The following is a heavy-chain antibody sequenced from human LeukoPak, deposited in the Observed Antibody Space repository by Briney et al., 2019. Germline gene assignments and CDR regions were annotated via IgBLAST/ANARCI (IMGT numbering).Heavy chain of an antibody. CDR2: IYTSGST. CDR1: GYSISSGCY. J-gene: IGHJ4*02. D-gene: IGHD6-6*01. V-gene: IGHV4-38-2*02. CDR3: ARDKAARGAFDN. Sequence: PSETLSLTCAVSGYSISSGCYWGWIRQPPGKGLEWIGRIYTSGSTNYNPSLKSRVTISVDTSKNQFSLKLSSVTAADTAVYYCARDKAARGAFDNWGQGTLVTVSS.